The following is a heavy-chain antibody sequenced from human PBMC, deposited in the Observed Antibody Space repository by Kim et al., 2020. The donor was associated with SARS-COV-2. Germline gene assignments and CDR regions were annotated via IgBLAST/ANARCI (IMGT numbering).Heavy chain of an antibody. V-gene: IGHV3-20*01. J-gene: IGHJ4*02. CDR1: GFTFDDYA. D-gene: IGHD3-10*01. CDR2: ITWDGGST. Sequence: GGSLRLSCAASGFTFDDYAMSWVRQAPGKGLEWVSGITWDGGSTGYADSVKGRFTISRDNSKNSLYLQMNSLRAEDTALYHCARVYYGSGSYFFFDYWGQGTLVTVSS. CDR3: ARVYYGSGSYFFFDY.